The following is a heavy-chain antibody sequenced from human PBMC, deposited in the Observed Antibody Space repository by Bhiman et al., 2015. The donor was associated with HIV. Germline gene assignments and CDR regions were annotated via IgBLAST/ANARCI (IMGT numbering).Heavy chain of an antibody. CDR1: GFSFSTYT. J-gene: IGHJ6*03. CDR3: ARGAGELWLGLPYYYYYMDV. V-gene: IGHV3-21*01. CDR2: ISSSSSYI. D-gene: IGHD6-19*01. Sequence: EVQLVESGGGLVKPGGSLRLSCTASGFSFSTYTMNWVRQAPGKGLEWVSSISSSSSYIYYADSVKGRFTISRDNAKKSLYLQVSSLRAEDTAVYYCARGAGELWLGLPYYYYYMDVWGKGTTVTVSS.